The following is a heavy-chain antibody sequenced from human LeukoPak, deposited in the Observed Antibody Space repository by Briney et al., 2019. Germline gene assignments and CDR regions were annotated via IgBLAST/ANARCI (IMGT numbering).Heavy chain of an antibody. D-gene: IGHD6-13*01. CDR3: ARVLQQHDAFDI. CDR1: GGSISSYY. V-gene: IGHV4-59*01. CDR2: IYYSGST. J-gene: IGHJ3*02. Sequence: PSETLSLTCTVSGGSISSYYWSWIRQPPGKGLEWIGYIYYSGSTNYNPSLKSRVTISVDTSKNQFSLKLSSVTAADTAVYYCARVLQQHDAFDIWGQGTMVTVSS.